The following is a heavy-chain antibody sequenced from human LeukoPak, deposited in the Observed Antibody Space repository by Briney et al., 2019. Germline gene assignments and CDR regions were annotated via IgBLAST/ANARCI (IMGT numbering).Heavy chain of an antibody. V-gene: IGHV3-21*01. CDR1: GFTFSSYS. Sequence: GGSLRLSCAASGFTFSSYSMNWVRQAPGKGLEWVSSISSSSSYIYYADSVKGRLTISRDNAKNSLYLQMNSLRAEDTAVYYCARDLVTMVRGVIITRFDYWGQGTLVTVSS. CDR3: ARDLVTMVRGVIITRFDY. J-gene: IGHJ4*02. D-gene: IGHD3-10*01. CDR2: ISSSSSYI.